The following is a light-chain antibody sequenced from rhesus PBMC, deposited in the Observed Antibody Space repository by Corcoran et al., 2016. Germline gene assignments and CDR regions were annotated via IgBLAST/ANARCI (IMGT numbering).Light chain of an antibody. CDR2: AAA. CDR1: QGTSNW. J-gene: IGKJ1*01. Sequence: DIQMTQSPSSLSASVGDRVTITCQASQGTSNWLAWYPQKPGKAPKLLNDAAARLQSGVPSRFSGNGSGTEFTLTISSLQPEDFATYYYQQHNSNPPTFGQGTKVEIK. CDR3: QQHNSNPPT. V-gene: IGKV1-33*02.